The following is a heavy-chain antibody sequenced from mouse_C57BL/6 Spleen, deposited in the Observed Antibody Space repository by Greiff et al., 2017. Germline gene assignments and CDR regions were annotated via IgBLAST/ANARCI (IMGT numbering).Heavy chain of an antibody. CDR2: IRSKSNNYAT. J-gene: IGHJ1*03. V-gene: IGHV10-1*01. CDR3: VSIYDGYYDWYFDV. CDR1: GFSFNTYA. Sequence: EVQRVESGGGLVQPKGSLKLSCAASGFSFNTYAMNWVRQAPGKGLEWVARIRSKSNNYATYYADSVKDRFTISRDDSESMLYLQMNNLKTEDTAMYDYVSIYDGYYDWYFDVWGTGTTVTVSS. D-gene: IGHD2-3*01.